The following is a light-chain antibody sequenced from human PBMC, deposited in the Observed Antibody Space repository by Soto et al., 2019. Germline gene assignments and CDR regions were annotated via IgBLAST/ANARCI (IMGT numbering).Light chain of an antibody. CDR2: EVS. V-gene: IGLV2-14*01. Sequence: QSALTQPASVSGSPGQSITISCTGTSSDVGGYNYVSWYQQQPGKAPKLMIYEVSNRPSGVSNRFSGSKSGNTASLTISGLQAEDEADYYCSSYAGSNNLGVLGSGTKVTVL. CDR3: SSYAGSNNLGV. CDR1: SSDVGGYNY. J-gene: IGLJ1*01.